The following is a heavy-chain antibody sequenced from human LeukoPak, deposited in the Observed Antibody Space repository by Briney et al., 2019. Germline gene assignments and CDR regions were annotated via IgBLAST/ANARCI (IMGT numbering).Heavy chain of an antibody. D-gene: IGHD2-2*01. Sequence: ASVKVSXKASGGTFGSYAISWVRQAPGQGLEWMGGIIPIFGTANYAQKFQGRVTITADESTSTAYMELSSLRSEDTAVYYCARAEVVPAAIVGHDAFDIWGQGTMVTVSS. CDR1: GGTFGSYA. CDR3: ARAEVVPAAIVGHDAFDI. J-gene: IGHJ3*02. CDR2: IIPIFGTA. V-gene: IGHV1-69*01.